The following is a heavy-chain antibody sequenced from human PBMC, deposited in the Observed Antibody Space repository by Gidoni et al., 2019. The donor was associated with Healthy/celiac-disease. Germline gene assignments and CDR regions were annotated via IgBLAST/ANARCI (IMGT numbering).Heavy chain of an antibody. CDR1: GFTFSSYE. CDR2: ISSSGSTI. D-gene: IGHD4-17*01. J-gene: IGHJ5*02. Sequence: EVQLVESGGGLVQPGGSLRLSCAASGFTFSSYEMNWVRQAPGKGLEWVSYISSSGSTIYYADSVKGRFTISRDNAKNSLYLQMNSLRAEDTAVYYCARDIRRLTTVTTTNWFDPWGQGTLVTVSS. CDR3: ARDIRRLTTVTTTNWFDP. V-gene: IGHV3-48*03.